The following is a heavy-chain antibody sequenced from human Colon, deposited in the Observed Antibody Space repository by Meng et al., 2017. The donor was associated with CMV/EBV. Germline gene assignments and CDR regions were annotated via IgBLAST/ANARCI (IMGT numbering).Heavy chain of an antibody. D-gene: IGHD5-12*01. V-gene: IGHV3-74*01. CDR1: GFSLSTYW. CDR2: INGDGYTT. Sequence: EVQLVESGGGLVQPGXSLRLSCPASGFSLSTYWMHWVRQAPGKGLVWVARINGDGYTTAYADSVQGRFITSRDNAQNTLYLQMNSLRAEDTAVYYCTREDSGPMLAEYFQHWGQGTLVTVSS. CDR3: TREDSGPMLAEYFQH. J-gene: IGHJ1*01.